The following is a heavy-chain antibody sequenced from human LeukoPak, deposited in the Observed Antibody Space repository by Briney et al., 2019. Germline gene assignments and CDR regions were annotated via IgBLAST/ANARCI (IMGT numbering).Heavy chain of an antibody. J-gene: IGHJ4*02. CDR3: ARRNGGMGGYFD. Sequence: SQTLSLTCTVSGGSISSGSYYWSWIRQPAGKGLEWIGTIYYSGSTYYNPSLKSRVTISVDTSKNQFSLKLSSVTAADTAVYYCARRNGGMGGYFDWGQGTLVTVSS. V-gene: IGHV4-39*07. D-gene: IGHD1-26*01. CDR1: GGSISSGSYY. CDR2: IYYSGST.